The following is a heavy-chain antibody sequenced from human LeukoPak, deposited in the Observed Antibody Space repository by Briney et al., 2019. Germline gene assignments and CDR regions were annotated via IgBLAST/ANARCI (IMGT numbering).Heavy chain of an antibody. CDR3: ARDRRYSGSYYGGGWFDP. V-gene: IGHV4-4*07. CDR1: GGSISSDY. J-gene: IGHJ5*02. Sequence: SESLSLTCTVSGGSISSDYWGWIRQPAGKGLEWIGRICTSGSTNYKPSLKSRVTMSVDTSKNQFSLKLSSVTAADTAVYYCARDRRYSGSYYGGGWFDPWGQGTLVTVSS. D-gene: IGHD1-26*01. CDR2: ICTSGST.